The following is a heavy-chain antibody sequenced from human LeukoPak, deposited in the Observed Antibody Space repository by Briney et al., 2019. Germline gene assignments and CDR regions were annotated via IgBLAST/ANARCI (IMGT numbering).Heavy chain of an antibody. CDR2: INPNSGGT. CDR1: GYTFTGYY. D-gene: IGHD6-13*01. J-gene: IGHJ5*02. V-gene: IGHV1-2*02. CDR3: ARDWAAGTVVNWFDP. Sequence: ASVKVSCKASGYTFTGYYIHWVRQAPGQGLEWMGWINPNSGGTSYAQKFQGRATMTRDTSISTAYMELSSLRSDDTAVYYCARDWAAGTVVNWFDPWGQGTLVTVSS.